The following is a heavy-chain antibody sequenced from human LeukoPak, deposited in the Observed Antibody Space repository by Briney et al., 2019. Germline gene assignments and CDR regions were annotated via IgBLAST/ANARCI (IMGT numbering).Heavy chain of an antibody. J-gene: IGHJ4*02. V-gene: IGHV3-9*01. Sequence: HPGGSLRLSCAASRFTFDGYAVHWVRQARGKGLEWVSSISWNSGNTDYAASVKGRFTISRDNAKKSLHLQMNSLRAEDTALYYCAKSGTYSSSSGYIDSWGQGTLVTVSS. D-gene: IGHD6-6*01. CDR1: RFTFDGYA. CDR2: ISWNSGNT. CDR3: AKSGTYSSSSGYIDS.